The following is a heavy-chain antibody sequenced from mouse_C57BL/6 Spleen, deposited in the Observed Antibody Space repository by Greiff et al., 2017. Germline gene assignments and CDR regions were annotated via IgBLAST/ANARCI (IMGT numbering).Heavy chain of an antibody. CDR3: AREGQARAMDY. J-gene: IGHJ4*01. Sequence: VQLQQSGPELVKPGASVKISCKASGYAFSSSWMNWVKQRPGKGLEWIGRIYPGDGDTNYNGKFKGKATLTADKSSSTAYMQLSSLTSEDSAVYSCAREGQARAMDYWGQGTSVTVSS. D-gene: IGHD3-2*02. CDR2: IYPGDGDT. CDR1: GYAFSSSW. V-gene: IGHV1-82*01.